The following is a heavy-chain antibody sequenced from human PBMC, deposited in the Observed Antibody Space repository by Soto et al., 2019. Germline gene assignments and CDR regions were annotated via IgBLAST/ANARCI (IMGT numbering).Heavy chain of an antibody. CDR2: IYHSGNT. V-gene: IGHV4-30-2*01. J-gene: IGHJ5*02. Sequence: TLSLTCAVSGGAISSGGYSWSWVRQPPGKGLEWVGYIYHSGNTYYNPSLKSRGPMSVDRSKNGLSRKMSSVCAGDTAVYYCARCCYYDSSGYYYPHWFEPWGQGSLVTVSS. D-gene: IGHD3-22*01. CDR1: GGAISSGGYS. CDR3: ARCCYYDSSGYYYPHWFEP.